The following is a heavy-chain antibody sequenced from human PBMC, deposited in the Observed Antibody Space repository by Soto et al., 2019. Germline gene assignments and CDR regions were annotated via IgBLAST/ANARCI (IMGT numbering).Heavy chain of an antibody. J-gene: IGHJ6*02. D-gene: IGHD2-21*02. CDR2: IYWDDDK. CDR1: GFSLSTSGVG. CDR3: AHSRCGGDCLQSYPSHYYYGMDV. Sequence: QITLKESGPTLVKPTQTLTLTCTFSGFSLSTSGVGVGWIRQPPGKALEWLALIYWDDDKRYSPSLKSRLTIPKDTSKTQVVLTMTNMDPVDTATYYCAHSRCGGDCLQSYPSHYYYGMDVWGQGTTVTVSS. V-gene: IGHV2-5*02.